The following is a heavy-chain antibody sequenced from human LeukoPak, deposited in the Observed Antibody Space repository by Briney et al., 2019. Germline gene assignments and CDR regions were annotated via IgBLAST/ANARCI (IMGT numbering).Heavy chain of an antibody. CDR3: AKDRSNGYNWFDP. D-gene: IGHD2-8*01. V-gene: IGHV3-23*01. CDR2: ISGSGGST. J-gene: IGHJ5*02. CDR1: GFTFSSYA. Sequence: TGGSLRLSCAASGFTFSSYAMSWVRQAPEKGLELVSAISGSGGSTYYADSVKGRFTISRDNSKNTLYLQMNSLRAEDTAVYYCAKDRSNGYNWFDPWGQGTLVTVSS.